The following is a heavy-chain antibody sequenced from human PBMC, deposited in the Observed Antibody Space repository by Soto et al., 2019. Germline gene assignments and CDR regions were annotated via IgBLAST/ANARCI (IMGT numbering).Heavy chain of an antibody. J-gene: IGHJ4*02. Sequence: EVQLVESGGGLIQPGESLSLSCAASGFSVSSYHMSWVRHAPGKGLEWVSGIDSDAKTFYADSVNGRFIISRDNAKNSLYLQMDSLRAEDAAVYYCARVFWSGGNDYWSKVSQFTVSS. V-gene: IGHV3-53*01. CDR3: ARVFWSGGNDY. CDR1: GFSVSSYH. CDR2: IDSDAKT. D-gene: IGHD3-3*01.